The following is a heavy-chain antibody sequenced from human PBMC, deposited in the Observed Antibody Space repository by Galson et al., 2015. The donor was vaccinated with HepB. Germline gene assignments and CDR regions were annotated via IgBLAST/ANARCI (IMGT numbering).Heavy chain of an antibody. CDR3: ARDIQQWLVGGY. D-gene: IGHD6-19*01. V-gene: IGHV1-2*02. CDR1: GYTFTDYY. Sequence: SVKVSCKASGYTFTDYYIHWVRQAPGQGLEWLGWIDPYNGGTKYAQKFQGRVSMTRDTSISTAYMELSRLTSDDTAMYFCARDIQQWLVGGYWGQGTLVTVSS. J-gene: IGHJ1*01. CDR2: IDPYNGGT.